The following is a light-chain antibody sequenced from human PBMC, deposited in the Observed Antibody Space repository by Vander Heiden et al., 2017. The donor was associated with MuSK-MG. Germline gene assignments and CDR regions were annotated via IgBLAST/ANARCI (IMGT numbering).Light chain of an antibody. CDR2: AAS. CDR1: QSISSY. V-gene: IGKV1-39*01. Sequence: DIQMTQSPSSLSASVGDRVTITCRASQSISSYLNWYQQKPGKAPKLLIYAASSLQSGVPSRFSGSGSGTDFTLTISRLQPEDFATYYCQQSDSTPYTFGHGTKLEI. CDR3: QQSDSTPYT. J-gene: IGKJ2*01.